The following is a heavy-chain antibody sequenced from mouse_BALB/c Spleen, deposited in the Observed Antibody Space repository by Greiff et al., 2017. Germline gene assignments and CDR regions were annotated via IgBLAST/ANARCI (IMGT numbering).Heavy chain of an antibody. J-gene: IGHJ3*01. V-gene: IGHV1-9*01. Sequence: VQLQQSGAELMKPGASVKISCKATGYTFSSYWIEWVKQRPGHGLEWIGEILPGSGSTNYNEKFKGKATFTADTSSNTAYMQLSSLTSEDSAVYYCARQLGLREFAYWGQGTLVTVSA. CDR3: ARQLGLREFAY. CDR1: GYTFSSYW. D-gene: IGHD3-1*01. CDR2: ILPGSGST.